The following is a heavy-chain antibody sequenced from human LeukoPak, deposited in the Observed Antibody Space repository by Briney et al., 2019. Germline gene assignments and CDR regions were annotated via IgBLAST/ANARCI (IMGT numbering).Heavy chain of an antibody. CDR1: GFTVSNNY. D-gene: IGHD3-22*01. V-gene: IGHV3-66*01. CDR2: IYSGGST. CDR3: ARGGSSGYYRYFQH. Sequence: PGGSLRLSCAASGFTVSNNYMSWVRQAPGKGLEWVSVIYSGGSTYYADSVKGRFTISRDNSKNTLYLQMNSLRAEDTAVYYCARGGSSGYYRYFQHWGQGTLVTVPS. J-gene: IGHJ1*01.